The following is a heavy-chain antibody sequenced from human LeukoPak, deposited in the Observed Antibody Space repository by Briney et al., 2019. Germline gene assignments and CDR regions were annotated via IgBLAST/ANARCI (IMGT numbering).Heavy chain of an antibody. J-gene: IGHJ6*03. Sequence: GGSLRLSCAASGFTFSSYSMNWVRQAPGKGLDWVSSISSSSSYVYYADSVKGRFTISRDNAKNSLYLQMNSLRAEDTAVYYCARVRSLYYMDVWGKGTSVTVSS. CDR2: ISSSSSYV. CDR3: ARVRSLYYMDV. CDR1: GFTFSSYS. V-gene: IGHV3-21*01.